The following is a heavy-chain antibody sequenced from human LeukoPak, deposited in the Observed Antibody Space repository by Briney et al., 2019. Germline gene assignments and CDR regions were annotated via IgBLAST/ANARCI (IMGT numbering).Heavy chain of an antibody. D-gene: IGHD1-26*01. V-gene: IGHV3-21*01. CDR2: ISSSSHYI. Sequence: GGSLRLSCAASGFTFSSNSMNWVCQAPGKGLEWVSSISSSSHYIYYADSVKGRFTISRDNAKNSLYLQMNSLRAEDTAVYYCARGIVDRELLDYWGQGTLVTVSS. CDR3: ARGIVDRELLDY. J-gene: IGHJ4*02. CDR1: GFTFSSNS.